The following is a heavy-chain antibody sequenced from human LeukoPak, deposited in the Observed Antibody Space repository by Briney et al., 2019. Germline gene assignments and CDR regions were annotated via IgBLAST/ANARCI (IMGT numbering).Heavy chain of an antibody. Sequence: GASVKVSCKASGYTFTSYDINWVRQATGQGLEWMGWMNPNSGNTGYAQKFQGRVTMTRNTSISTAYMELSSLRSEDTAVYYCARGAPRGGSSGWYTIYYYYYMDVWGKGTTVTVSS. V-gene: IGHV1-8*01. CDR3: ARGAPRGGSSGWYTIYYYYYMDV. J-gene: IGHJ6*03. CDR2: MNPNSGNT. D-gene: IGHD6-19*01. CDR1: GYTFTSYD.